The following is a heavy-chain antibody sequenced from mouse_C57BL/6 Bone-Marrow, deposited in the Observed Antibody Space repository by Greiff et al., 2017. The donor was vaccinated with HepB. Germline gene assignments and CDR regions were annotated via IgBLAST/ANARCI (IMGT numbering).Heavy chain of an antibody. CDR1: GYTFTSYW. J-gene: IGHJ2*01. CDR2: IDPSDSYT. CDR3: ARSSSYFDD. Sequence: QVQLQQPGAELVRPGTSVKLSCKASGYTFTSYWMHWVKQRPGQGLEWIGVIDPSDSYTNYNQKFKGKATLTVDTSSSTAYMQLSSLTSEDSAVYYCARSSSYFDDWGQGTTLTVSS. V-gene: IGHV1-59*01. D-gene: IGHD1-1*01.